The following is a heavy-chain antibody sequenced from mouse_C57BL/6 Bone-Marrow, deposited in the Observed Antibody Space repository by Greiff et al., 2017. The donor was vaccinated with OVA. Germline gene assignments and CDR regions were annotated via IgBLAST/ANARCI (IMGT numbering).Heavy chain of an antibody. V-gene: IGHV3-1*01. D-gene: IGHD1-1*01. Sequence: VQLQQSGPGMVKPSQSLSLTCTVTGYSITSGYDWHWIRHFPGNKLEWMGYISYSGSTNYNPSLKSRISITHDTSKNHFFLKLNSVTTEDTATYYCARALLLPNWYFDVWGTGTTVTVSS. CDR2: ISYSGST. CDR1: GYSITSGYD. J-gene: IGHJ1*03. CDR3: ARALLLPNWYFDV.